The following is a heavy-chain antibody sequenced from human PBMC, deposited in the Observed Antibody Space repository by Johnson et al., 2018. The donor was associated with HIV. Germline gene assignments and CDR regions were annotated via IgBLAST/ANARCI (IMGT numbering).Heavy chain of an antibody. D-gene: IGHD1-1*01. CDR1: GFTFSSYA. CDR3: ARDLAGTERGNAFDI. V-gene: IGHV3-30-3*01. J-gene: IGHJ3*02. CDR2: ISYDGSNK. Sequence: HVQLVESGGGVVQPGRSLRLSCAASGFTFSSYAMHWVRQAPGKGLEWVAVISYDGSNKYYADSVKGRFTISRDNSKNTLYLQMNSLRAEDTAVYYCARDLAGTERGNAFDIWGQGTMVTVSS.